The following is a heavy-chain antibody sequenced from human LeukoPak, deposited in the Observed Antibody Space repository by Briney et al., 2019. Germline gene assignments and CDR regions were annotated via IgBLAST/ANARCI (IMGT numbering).Heavy chain of an antibody. V-gene: IGHV3-11*01. D-gene: IGHD2-15*01. Sequence: GGSLRLSCAASGFTFSDYYMSWIRQAPGKGLEWVSYISSSGSTIYYADSVKGRFTISRDNAKNSLCLQMNSLRAEDTAVYYCARVAATDHHDAFDIWGQGTMVTVSS. CDR2: ISSSGSTI. J-gene: IGHJ3*02. CDR1: GFTFSDYY. CDR3: ARVAATDHHDAFDI.